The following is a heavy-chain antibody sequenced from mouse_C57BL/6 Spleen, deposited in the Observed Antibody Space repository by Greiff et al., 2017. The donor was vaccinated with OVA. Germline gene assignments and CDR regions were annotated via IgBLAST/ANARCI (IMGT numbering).Heavy chain of an antibody. CDR3: TRRTGHYYAMDY. CDR1: GYTFTDYE. CDR2: IDPETGGT. V-gene: IGHV1-15*01. Sequence: QVQLKQSGAELVRPGASVTLSCKASGYTFTDYEMHWVKQTPVHGLEWIGAIDPETGGTAYNQKFKGKAILTADKSSSTAYMELRSLTSEDSAVYYCTRRTGHYYAMDYWGQGTSVTVSS. D-gene: IGHD4-1*01. J-gene: IGHJ4*01.